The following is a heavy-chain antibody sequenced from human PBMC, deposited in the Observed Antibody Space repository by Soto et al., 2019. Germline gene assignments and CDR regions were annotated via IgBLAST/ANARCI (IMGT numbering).Heavy chain of an antibody. CDR3: ARDEGSSFGIPPYGMDV. V-gene: IGHV1-69*13. D-gene: IGHD6-13*01. Sequence: SVKVSCKASGGTFSSYAISWVRQAPGQGLEWMGGIIPIFCTANYAQKFQGRVTITADESTSTAYMELSSLRSEDTAVYYCARDEGSSFGIPPYGMDVWGQGTTVTVSS. CDR1: GGTFSSYA. J-gene: IGHJ6*02. CDR2: IIPIFCTA.